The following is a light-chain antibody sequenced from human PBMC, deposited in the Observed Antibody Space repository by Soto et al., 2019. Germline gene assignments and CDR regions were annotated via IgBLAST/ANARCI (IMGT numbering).Light chain of an antibody. CDR3: LQYYNFSGT. J-gene: IGKJ1*01. CDR1: QDIRND. CDR2: AAF. V-gene: IGKV1-6*01. Sequence: QVDNSPSALSSAERESVSLCSPASQDIRNDLAWYQQRPGQASHLLIFAAFNLQSGVPSRFSGGGPGTPFTLTIRGLQPDEFANSYCLQYYNFSGTFGQGTQVDI.